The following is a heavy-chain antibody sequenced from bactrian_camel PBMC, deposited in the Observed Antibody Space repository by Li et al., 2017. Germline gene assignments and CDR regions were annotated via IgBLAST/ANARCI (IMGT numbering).Heavy chain of an antibody. Sequence: HVQLVESGGGSVQAGGSLRLSCRYNHRGNCMGWFRQAPGKEREGVAAINSSGGRTYDRDSVKGRFTISRDGAKTTFYLQMNSLKAEDTALYYCATPQYRTEATGGPRITPAYSYWGQGTQDTVS. D-gene: IGHD7*01. CDR3: ATPQYRTEATGGPRITPAYSY. CDR2: INSSGGRT. J-gene: IGHJ4*01. CDR1: YNHRGNC. V-gene: IGHV3S54*01.